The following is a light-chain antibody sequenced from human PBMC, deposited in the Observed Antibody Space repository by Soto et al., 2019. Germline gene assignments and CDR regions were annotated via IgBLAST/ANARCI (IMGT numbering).Light chain of an antibody. Sequence: QSALTQPASVSGSPGQSITISCTGTSSDVGRYNLVSWYQQHPGKAPKLMIYEDSKRPSGVSYRFSGSKSANTASLTISGLQAEDEADYYCCSYAGTTAFVLFGGGTKLTVL. V-gene: IGLV2-23*02. J-gene: IGLJ2*01. CDR3: CSYAGTTAFVL. CDR1: SSDVGRYNL. CDR2: EDS.